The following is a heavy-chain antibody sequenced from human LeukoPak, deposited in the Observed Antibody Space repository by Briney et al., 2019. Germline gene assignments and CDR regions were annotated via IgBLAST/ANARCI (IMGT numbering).Heavy chain of an antibody. V-gene: IGHV3-21*01. Sequence: GGSLRLSCAASGSTFSRYSMNWVRQAPGKGLEWVASIRSTSTFIYSADSVKGRFTISRDTAKNSLCLQMNSLRAEDTAIYYCARDYFDSSDYPQTYYYYYMDVWGKGTTVTVSS. CDR1: GSTFSRYS. CDR3: ARDYFDSSDYPQTYYYYYMDV. D-gene: IGHD3-22*01. J-gene: IGHJ6*03. CDR2: IRSTSTFI.